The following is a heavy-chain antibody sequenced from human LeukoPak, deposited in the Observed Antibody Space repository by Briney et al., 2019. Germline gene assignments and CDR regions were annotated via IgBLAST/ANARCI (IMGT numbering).Heavy chain of an antibody. V-gene: IGHV4-39*02. D-gene: IGHD4-23*01. Sequence: SSETLSLTCIVSGGSISTDDHYWSWIRQPPGKGLEWIGYIYHSGHTYYHPSLKSRVTISVDTSKNHFSLKLSSVTAADTAVYYCAMVTTVITRAFDIWGQGTMVTVSS. CDR3: AMVTTVITRAFDI. J-gene: IGHJ3*02. CDR2: IYHSGHT. CDR1: GGSISTDDHY.